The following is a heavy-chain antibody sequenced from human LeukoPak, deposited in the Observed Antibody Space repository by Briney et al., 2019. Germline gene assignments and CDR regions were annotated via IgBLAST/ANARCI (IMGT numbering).Heavy chain of an antibody. CDR3: ARDREGGYCSGGSCYFARYMDV. CDR2: ISSSSSTI. CDR1: GFTFSSYS. D-gene: IGHD2-15*01. J-gene: IGHJ6*03. Sequence: GGSLRLSCAASGFTFSSYSMNWVRQAPGKGLEWVSYISSSSSTIYYADSVKGRFTISRDNAKNSLYLQMNSLRAEDTAVYYCARDREGGYCSGGSCYFARYMDVWGKGTTVTVSS. V-gene: IGHV3-48*01.